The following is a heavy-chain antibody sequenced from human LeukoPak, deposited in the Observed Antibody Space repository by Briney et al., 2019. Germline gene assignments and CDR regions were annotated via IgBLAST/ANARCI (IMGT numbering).Heavy chain of an antibody. V-gene: IGHV5-51*01. D-gene: IGHD3-9*01. J-gene: IGHJ5*02. CDR3: AAYEILTGLSP. CDR1: GYRFTSYW. CDR2: IYPGDSDT. Sequence: GEPMKISCKGSGYRFTSYWIGWVRKMPGKGLEWTGIIYPGDSDTRYRPSFQGKVTISADKSISTAYLQWSSLKASDFVFKQRAAYEILTGLSPWGQGTLVTVSS.